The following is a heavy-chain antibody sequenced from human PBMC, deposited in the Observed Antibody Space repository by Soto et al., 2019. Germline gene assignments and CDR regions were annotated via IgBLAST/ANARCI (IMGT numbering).Heavy chain of an antibody. CDR2: INPSGGST. Sequence: GASVKVSCKASGYTFTSYYMHWVRQAPGQGLEWMGIINPSGGSTSYAQKFQGRVTMTRDTSTSTVYMELSSLRSEDTAVYYCAREYCSGGSCYEDNWFDPWGQGTLVTVSS. J-gene: IGHJ5*02. V-gene: IGHV1-46*01. CDR3: AREYCSGGSCYEDNWFDP. D-gene: IGHD2-15*01. CDR1: GYTFTSYY.